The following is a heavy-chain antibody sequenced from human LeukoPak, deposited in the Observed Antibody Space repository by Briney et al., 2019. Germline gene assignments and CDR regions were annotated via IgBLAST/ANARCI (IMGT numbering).Heavy chain of an antibody. CDR3: ARAYDTNFDY. Sequence: SETLSLTCTASGSSIRSYYWSWIRQPPGKGLEWIGYIYFSGSTSYNPSLKSRVTISVDRSKNPFYLKLSSVAAADTAVYFCARAYDTNFDYWGQGTLVTVSS. D-gene: IGHD3-3*01. CDR2: IYFSGST. J-gene: IGHJ4*02. CDR1: GSSIRSYY. V-gene: IGHV4-59*01.